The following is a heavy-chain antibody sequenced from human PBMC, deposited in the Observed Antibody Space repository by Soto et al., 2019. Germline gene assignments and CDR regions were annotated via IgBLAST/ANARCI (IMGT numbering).Heavy chain of an antibody. CDR2: IYHSGST. CDR1: SGSISSSNW. Sequence: QVQLQESGPGLVKPSGTLSLTCAVSSGSISSSNWWSWVRQPPGKGLEWIGEIYHSGSTNYNPSLKSRVTISVDKSKNQFSLKLSSVTAADTAVYYCARDGDYGDYAGRNAFDSWGQGTMVTVSS. V-gene: IGHV4-4*02. CDR3: ARDGDYGDYAGRNAFDS. J-gene: IGHJ3*02. D-gene: IGHD4-17*01.